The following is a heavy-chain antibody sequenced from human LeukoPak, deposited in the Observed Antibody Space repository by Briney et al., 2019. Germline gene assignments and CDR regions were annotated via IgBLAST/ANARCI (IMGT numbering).Heavy chain of an antibody. J-gene: IGHJ6*04. CDR1: GFTFSTYW. V-gene: IGHV3-30*18. Sequence: PGGSLRLSCAASGFTFSTYWMTWVRQAPGKGLEWVAVISYDGSNKYYADSMMGRFTISRDNAKNSLYLQMNSLRAEDTAVYYCAELGITMIGGVWGKGTTVTISS. CDR3: AELGITMIGGV. D-gene: IGHD3-10*02. CDR2: ISYDGSNK.